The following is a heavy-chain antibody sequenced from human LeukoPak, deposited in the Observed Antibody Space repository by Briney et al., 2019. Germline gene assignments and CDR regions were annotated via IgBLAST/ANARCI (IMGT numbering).Heavy chain of an antibody. J-gene: IGHJ3*02. CDR3: ARAILGVTAIGRNAFDI. V-gene: IGHV1-18*01. D-gene: IGHD2-21*02. CDR2: ISAYNGNT. Sequence: VASVKVSCKASGYTFTSYGISWVRQAPGQGLEWMGWISAYNGNTSYAQKVQGRVTMTTDTSTSTVYMELRSLRSDDTAVYYCARAILGVTAIGRNAFDIWGQGTMVTVSS. CDR1: GYTFTSYG.